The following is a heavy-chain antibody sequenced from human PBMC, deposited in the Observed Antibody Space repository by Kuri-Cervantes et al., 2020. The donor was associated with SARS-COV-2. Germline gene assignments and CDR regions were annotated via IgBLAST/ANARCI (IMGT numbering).Heavy chain of an antibody. V-gene: IGHV1-2*02. CDR3: ARGLWFREIDY. CDR1: GYTFTGYY. CDR2: INPNSGDT. D-gene: IGHD3-10*01. Sequence: ASVKVSCKASGYTFTGYYMHWVRQAPGQRLEWMGWINPNSGDTNYAQKFQGRVTMTRDTSISTAYMELSRLRSDDTAVYYCARGLWFREIDYWGQGTLVTVSS. J-gene: IGHJ4*02.